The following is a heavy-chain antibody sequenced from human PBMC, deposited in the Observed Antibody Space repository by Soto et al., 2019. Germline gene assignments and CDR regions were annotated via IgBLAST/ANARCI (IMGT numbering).Heavy chain of an antibody. CDR2: INPSGGNT. Sequence: ASVKVSCKASGYTFTDYYMHWVRQAPGQGLEWMGIINPSGGNTKYAQKFQGRVTMTRDTSTSTVYMELSSLRSEDTAVYYCGRVQTYSSSWYHFDYWGQGTLVT. CDR1: GYTFTDYY. CDR3: GRVQTYSSSWYHFDY. J-gene: IGHJ4*02. D-gene: IGHD6-19*01. V-gene: IGHV1-46*01.